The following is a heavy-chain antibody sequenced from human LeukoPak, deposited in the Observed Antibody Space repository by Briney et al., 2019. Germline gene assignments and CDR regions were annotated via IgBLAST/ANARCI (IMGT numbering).Heavy chain of an antibody. CDR1: GFTFSTYA. CDR3: AKGGQRGSYTLDY. D-gene: IGHD1-26*01. Sequence: GRSLRLSCAASGFTFSTYAMHWVRQAPGKGLEWVAFIRYDGSNKYYADSVKGRFTISRDNSQNTLYLQMNSLRAEDTALYYCAKGGQRGSYTLDYWGQGTLVTVSS. J-gene: IGHJ4*02. V-gene: IGHV3-30*02. CDR2: IRYDGSNK.